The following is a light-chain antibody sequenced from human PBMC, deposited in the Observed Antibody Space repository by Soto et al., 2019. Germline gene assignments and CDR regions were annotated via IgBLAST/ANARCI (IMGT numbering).Light chain of an antibody. V-gene: IGLV1-51*01. CDR1: SSNIGNNY. Sequence: QSVLTQPPSLSAAPGQKVTISCSGSSSNIGNNYVSRYQQLPGTAPKLLIYDNNKRPSGIPDRFPDSKSGTSATLGITGLQAGDEADYYCGTWDFSLSVWVFRGGTKLTVL. J-gene: IGLJ3*02. CDR3: GTWDFSLSVWV. CDR2: DNN.